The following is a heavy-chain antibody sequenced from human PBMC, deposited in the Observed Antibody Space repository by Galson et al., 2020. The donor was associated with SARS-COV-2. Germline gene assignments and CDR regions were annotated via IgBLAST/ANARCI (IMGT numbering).Heavy chain of an antibody. D-gene: IGHD2-2*01. CDR2: IYRDDDK. CDR3: THGTRLTSSFDY. V-gene: IGHV2-5*02. CDR1: GFSLTTSGVG. J-gene: IGHJ4*02. Sequence: SGPTLVQPTHTLTLTYTFSGFSLTTSGVGVGWIRQPPRKALEWLALIYRDDDKRYSPSLNSRLLITKDTSKNLVVLTMTNMDPVDTATYYWTHGTRLTSSFDYWGQGALVTVSS.